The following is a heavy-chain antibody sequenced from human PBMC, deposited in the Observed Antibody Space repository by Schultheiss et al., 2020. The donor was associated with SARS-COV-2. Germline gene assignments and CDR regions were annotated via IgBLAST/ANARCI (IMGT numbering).Heavy chain of an antibody. CDR1: GYTFTSYG. D-gene: IGHD1-26*01. V-gene: IGHV1-18*01. Sequence: GESLKISCKASGYTFTSYGISWVRQAPGQGLEWMGWISAYNGNTNYAQKLQGRVTMTTDTSTSTAYMELRSLRSDDTAVYYCARVRSGSYGGWGDYWGQGTLVTVSS. CDR3: ARVRSGSYGGWGDY. CDR2: ISAYNGNT. J-gene: IGHJ4*02.